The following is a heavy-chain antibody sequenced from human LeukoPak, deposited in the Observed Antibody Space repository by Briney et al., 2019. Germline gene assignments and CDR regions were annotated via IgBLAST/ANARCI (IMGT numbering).Heavy chain of an antibody. CDR3: AKDPGNNNWSYWYFDI. Sequence: RPGGSLRLSCAASGFTFSSYAMTWVRQAPGKGLEWVSSISGSGGSTYYADSVKGRFTISRDNSKSTLYLQMNSLRAEDTAVYYCAKDPGNNNWSYWYFDIWGRGTLVSVSS. J-gene: IGHJ2*01. D-gene: IGHD1-1*01. CDR1: GFTFSSYA. CDR2: ISGSGGST. V-gene: IGHV3-23*01.